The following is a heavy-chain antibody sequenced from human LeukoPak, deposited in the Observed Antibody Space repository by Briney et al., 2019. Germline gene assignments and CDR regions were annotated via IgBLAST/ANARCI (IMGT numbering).Heavy chain of an antibody. Sequence: ASVKVSCKASGYTFTGYYMHWVRQAPGQGLEWMGWINPNSGGTNYAQKFQGRVTMTRDTSISTAYMELSRLRSDDTALYYCARDGYSGFGTFDNWGQGTLVTVSS. J-gene: IGHJ4*02. D-gene: IGHD5-12*01. CDR3: ARDGYSGFGTFDN. V-gene: IGHV1-2*02. CDR1: GYTFTGYY. CDR2: INPNSGGT.